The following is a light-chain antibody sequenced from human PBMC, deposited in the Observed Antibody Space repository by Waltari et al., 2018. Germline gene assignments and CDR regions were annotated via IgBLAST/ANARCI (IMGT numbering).Light chain of an antibody. Sequence: ETVLTQSPVTLSLSPGEGPTLSCKASPSVGSSLAWYPQKPGPAPRLLIYKASNGAAGIPARCSGGGAGADVTLTNGSLGPEDCAVDDCQQRSNWNTFGQGTKLEIK. J-gene: IGKJ2*01. CDR3: QQRSNWNT. CDR2: KAS. V-gene: IGKV3-11*01. CDR1: PSVGSS.